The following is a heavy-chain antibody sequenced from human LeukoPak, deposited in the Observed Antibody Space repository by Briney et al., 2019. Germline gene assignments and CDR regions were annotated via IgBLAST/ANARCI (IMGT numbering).Heavy chain of an antibody. D-gene: IGHD6-19*01. J-gene: IGHJ4*02. CDR3: AREYSSGWYDFDY. CDR1: GYTFTGYY. Sequence: VASVKVSCKASGYTFTGYYMHWVRQAPGQGLEWMGWINPNSGGTNYAQKFQGRVTMTRDTSISTAYMELSRLRSDDTAVYYCAREYSSGWYDFDYWGQGTLVTVSS. CDR2: INPNSGGT. V-gene: IGHV1-2*02.